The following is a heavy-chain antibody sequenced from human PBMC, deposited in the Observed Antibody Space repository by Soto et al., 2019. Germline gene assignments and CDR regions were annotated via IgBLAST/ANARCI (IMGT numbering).Heavy chain of an antibody. J-gene: IGHJ6*02. CDR3: ARDLGIAAAGTRQEVHYGMDV. CDR2: IIPIFGTA. CDR1: GGTFSSYA. D-gene: IGHD6-13*01. Sequence: QVQLVQSGAEVKKPGSSVKVSCKASGGTFSSYAISWVRQAPGQGLEWMGGIIPIFGTANYAQKFQGRVTITADESTSRAYMELSSLRAEDTAVYYCARDLGIAAAGTRQEVHYGMDVWGQGTTVTVSS. V-gene: IGHV1-69*12.